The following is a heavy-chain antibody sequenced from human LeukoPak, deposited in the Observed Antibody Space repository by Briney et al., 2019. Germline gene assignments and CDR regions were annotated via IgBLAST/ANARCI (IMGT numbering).Heavy chain of an antibody. CDR3: AKEEYSTRYYYYGMDV. Sequence: QPGGSLRLSCAASGFTFSSYAMSWVRRAPGKGLEWVSAISGGGDSTFYADSVKGRFTISRDNSKNTLYLQMSSLRAEDTAIYYCAKEEYSTRYYYYGMDVWGQGTTVTVSS. CDR1: GFTFSSYA. D-gene: IGHD2-2*01. V-gene: IGHV3-23*01. CDR2: ISGGGDST. J-gene: IGHJ6*02.